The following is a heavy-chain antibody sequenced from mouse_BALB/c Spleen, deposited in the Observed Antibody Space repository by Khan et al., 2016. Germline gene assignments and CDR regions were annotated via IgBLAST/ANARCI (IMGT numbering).Heavy chain of an antibody. D-gene: IGHD1-3*01. CDR1: GYSITSDYA. Sequence: EVQLQESGPGLVKPSQSLSLTCTVTGYSITSDYAWNWIRQFPGNKLEWMGYISYSGSTSYNPSLTSRISITRDTSKTQFFLQLNSVTTEDTATYYCARAIKANWGQGTTLTVSS. V-gene: IGHV3-2*02. CDR3: ARAIKAN. J-gene: IGHJ2*01. CDR2: ISYSGST.